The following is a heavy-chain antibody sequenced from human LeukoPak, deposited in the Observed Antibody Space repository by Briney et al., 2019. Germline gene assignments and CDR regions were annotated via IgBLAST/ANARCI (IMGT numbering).Heavy chain of an antibody. V-gene: IGHV1-69*04. Sequence: GSSVRVSCKASGGTFSSYAISWVRQAPGQGLEWMGRIIPILGIANYAQKFQGRVTITADKSTSTAYMELSSLRSGDTAVYYCASGYSSGWSTEDYYYGMDVWGQGTTVTVSS. CDR3: ASGYSSGWSTEDYYYGMDV. CDR2: IIPILGIA. D-gene: IGHD6-19*01. J-gene: IGHJ6*02. CDR1: GGTFSSYA.